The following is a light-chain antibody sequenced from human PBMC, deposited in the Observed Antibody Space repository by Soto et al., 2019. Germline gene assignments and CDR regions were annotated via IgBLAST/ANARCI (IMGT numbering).Light chain of an antibody. J-gene: IGKJ5*01. Sequence: EIVLTQPPRTLSLXPGEXATLXXXXSQSVSSSYLAWYQEKPGQAHRLIIYDASNRATGITDRLSGSGSGTDFTLTISSLEPEDFAVYYCQQRSKWVITFGQGTRMEI. V-gene: IGKV3D-20*02. CDR1: QSVSSSY. CDR2: DAS. CDR3: QQRSKWVIT.